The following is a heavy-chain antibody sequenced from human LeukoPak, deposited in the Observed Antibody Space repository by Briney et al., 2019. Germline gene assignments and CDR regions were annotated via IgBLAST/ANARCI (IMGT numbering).Heavy chain of an antibody. D-gene: IGHD5-12*01. Sequence: GGSLRLSCAASGFTFSSYWMSWVRQAPGKGLEWVANIKQDGSEKYYVDSVKGRFTISRDNAKNSLYLQMNSLRAKDTAVYYCARRPTTYYYYYMDVWGKGTTVTVSS. J-gene: IGHJ6*03. CDR1: GFTFSSYW. CDR3: ARRPTTYYYYYMDV. V-gene: IGHV3-7*01. CDR2: IKQDGSEK.